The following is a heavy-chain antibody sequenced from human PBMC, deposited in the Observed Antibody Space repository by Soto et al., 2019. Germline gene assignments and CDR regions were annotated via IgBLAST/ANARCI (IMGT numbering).Heavy chain of an antibody. J-gene: IGHJ4*02. Sequence: PGGSLRLSCAASGFTFGTYAMSWVRQAPGKGLEWVSAISGSGANTYYADSVRGRFTISRDNSKNTLYLQMNSLRAEDTALYYCAKFMSPYCGGGSCYFWGQGTLVTVSS. V-gene: IGHV3-23*01. CDR3: AKFMSPYCGGGSCYF. D-gene: IGHD2-15*01. CDR1: GFTFGTYA. CDR2: ISGSGANT.